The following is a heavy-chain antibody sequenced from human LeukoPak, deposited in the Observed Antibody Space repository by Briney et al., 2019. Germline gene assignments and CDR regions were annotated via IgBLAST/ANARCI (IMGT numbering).Heavy chain of an antibody. CDR1: GFTFSSYE. V-gene: IGHV3-48*03. Sequence: PGGSLRLSCAASGFTFSSYEMNWVRQAPGKGLEWVSYISSSGSTTYYADSVKGRFTISRDNSKNTLYMQMNSLRAEDTAVYYCAKSHGSGFDYWGQGTLVTVSS. CDR2: ISSSGSTT. D-gene: IGHD3-10*01. CDR3: AKSHGSGFDY. J-gene: IGHJ4*02.